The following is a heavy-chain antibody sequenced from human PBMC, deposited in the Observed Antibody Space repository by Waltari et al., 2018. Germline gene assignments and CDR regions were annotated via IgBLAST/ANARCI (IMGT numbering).Heavy chain of an antibody. CDR2: ISSNGGST. V-gene: IGHV3-64*01. D-gene: IGHD3-3*01. J-gene: IGHJ6*02. CDR1: GFTFSSYA. CDR3: ARGSAFRSGYDHYYYYYGMDV. Sequence: EVQLVESGGGLVQPGGSLRLSCAASGFTFSSYAMHWVRQAPGKGLEYVSAISSNGGSTYYANSVKGSFTIARDNSKNTLYLQMGSLRAEEMAVYYCARGSAFRSGYDHYYYYYGMDVWGQGTTVTVSS.